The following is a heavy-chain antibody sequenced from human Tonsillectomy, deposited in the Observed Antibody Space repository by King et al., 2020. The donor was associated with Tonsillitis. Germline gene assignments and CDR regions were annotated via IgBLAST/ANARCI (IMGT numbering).Heavy chain of an antibody. Sequence: VQLVESGGGLVKPGGSLRLSCAASGFTFSSYSMNWVRQAPGKGLEWVSSISSSSSYIYYADSVKGRFTISRDNAKNSLYLQMNSLRAEDTAVYYCARDRVGAATPDYDSYYYYGMDVWGQGTTVTVSS. CDR1: GFTFSSYS. J-gene: IGHJ6*02. V-gene: IGHV3-21*01. CDR2: ISSSSSYI. D-gene: IGHD2-15*01. CDR3: ARDRVGAATPDYDSYYYYGMDV.